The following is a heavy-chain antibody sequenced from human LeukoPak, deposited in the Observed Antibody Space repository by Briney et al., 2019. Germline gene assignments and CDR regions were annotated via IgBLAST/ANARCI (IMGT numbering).Heavy chain of an antibody. V-gene: IGHV3-30-3*01. D-gene: IGHD3-10*01. CDR2: ISYDGSNK. CDR1: GFTFSSYA. Sequence: GGSLRLSCAASGFTFSSYAMHWVRQAPGKGREWVSVISYDGSNKYYAGSVKGRFTISRDNSKNTLYLQMNSLRAEDTAVYYCARDLWFGAPGGAFDIWGQGTMVTVSS. J-gene: IGHJ3*02. CDR3: ARDLWFGAPGGAFDI.